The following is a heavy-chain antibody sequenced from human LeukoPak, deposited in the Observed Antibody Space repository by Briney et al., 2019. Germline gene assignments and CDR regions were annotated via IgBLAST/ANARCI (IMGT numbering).Heavy chain of an antibody. CDR3: GKAEVTLVRGVVHN. CDR2: ISRHSDSI. Sequence: GGSLRLSCAASGFSFSTYEMNWVRQAPGKGLEWVSGISRHSDSIGYADSVKGRFTISRDNAKNSLFLQMNSLRPEDTALYYCGKAEVTLVRGVVHNWGQGTLVTVSS. V-gene: IGHV3-9*01. J-gene: IGHJ4*02. D-gene: IGHD3-10*01. CDR1: GFSFSTYE.